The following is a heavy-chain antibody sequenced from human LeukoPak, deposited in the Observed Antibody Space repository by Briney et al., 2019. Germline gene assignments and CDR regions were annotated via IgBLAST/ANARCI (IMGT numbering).Heavy chain of an antibody. Sequence: SETLSLTCTVSGASIGSFYWSWIRQPAGKGLEWIGRVYSSGSTNYIPSIKSRVTMSVDTSKNQFSLKLNTVTAADTAMYYCAREAVDYGSGSHDYWGQGILVTVSS. CDR1: GASIGSFY. V-gene: IGHV4-4*07. CDR3: AREAVDYGSGSHDY. J-gene: IGHJ4*02. CDR2: VYSSGST. D-gene: IGHD3-10*01.